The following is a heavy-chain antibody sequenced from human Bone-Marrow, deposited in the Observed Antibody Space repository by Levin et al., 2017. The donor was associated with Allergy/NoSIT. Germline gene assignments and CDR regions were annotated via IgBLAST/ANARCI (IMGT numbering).Heavy chain of an antibody. Sequence: GESLKISCAASGFTFSSYSMNWVRQAPGKGLEWVSSISSSSSYIYYADSVKGRFTISRDNAKNSLYLQMNSLRAEDTAVYYCARDSGWPIEGGMDVWGQGTTVTVSS. D-gene: IGHD6-19*01. CDR1: GFTFSSYS. CDR3: ARDSGWPIEGGMDV. V-gene: IGHV3-21*01. CDR2: ISSSSSYI. J-gene: IGHJ6*02.